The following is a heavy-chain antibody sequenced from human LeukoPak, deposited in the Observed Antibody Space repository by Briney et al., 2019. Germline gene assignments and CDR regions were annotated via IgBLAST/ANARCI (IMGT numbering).Heavy chain of an antibody. V-gene: IGHV3-9*01. Sequence: PERSLRLSCAASGFTFSSYAMSWVRQAPGKGLEWVSAISWNSASIGYADSVKGRFTISRDNAKNSLYLQMNSLRAEDTALYYCAKTLGYCSGGSCPFDYWGQGTLVTVSS. CDR1: GFTFSSYA. D-gene: IGHD2-15*01. J-gene: IGHJ4*02. CDR2: ISWNSASI. CDR3: AKTLGYCSGGSCPFDY.